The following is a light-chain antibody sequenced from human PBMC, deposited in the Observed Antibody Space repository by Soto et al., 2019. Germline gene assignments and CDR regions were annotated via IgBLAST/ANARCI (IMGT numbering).Light chain of an antibody. CDR1: QSVSSSY. CDR3: QQYGSSGT. V-gene: IGKV3-20*01. CDR2: GAS. J-gene: IGKJ1*01. Sequence: EIVLTQAPATLSVSPWERATLSCRASQSVSSSYLARYQQKPGQAPRLLIYGASNRATGIPDRFSGSGSGTDFTLTISRLEPEDFAVYYCQQYGSSGTFGQGTKV.